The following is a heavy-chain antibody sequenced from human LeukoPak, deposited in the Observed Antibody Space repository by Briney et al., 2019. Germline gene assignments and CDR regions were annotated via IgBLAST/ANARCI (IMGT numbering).Heavy chain of an antibody. CDR3: ARGGPNPSGWHLDN. V-gene: IGHV1-3*01. Sequence: ASVKVSCKASGYTFTHYALHWVRQAPGQGLQWMGCIDGDNGKTQYSPNFQGRIPITRDTSANTAYIEVSSLRSEDTAVYYCARGGPNPSGWHLDNWGQGTLVTVSS. D-gene: IGHD6-19*01. J-gene: IGHJ4*02. CDR2: IDGDNGKT. CDR1: GYTFTHYA.